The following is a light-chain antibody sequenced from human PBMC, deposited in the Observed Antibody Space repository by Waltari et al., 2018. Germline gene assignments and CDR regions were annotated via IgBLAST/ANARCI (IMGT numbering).Light chain of an antibody. J-gene: IGLJ2*01. CDR3: AAWDDSLSGWV. CDR1: RTNIGRNS. Sequence: QSVLTQPPSAPGPPGQRVTISCSGSRTNIGRNSVSLYHQLPGTAPKRLNYRNNQRPSGVPDRFSGSKSGTSASLAISGLRSEDEADYYCAAWDDSLSGWVFGGGTKLTVL. CDR2: RNN. V-gene: IGLV1-47*01.